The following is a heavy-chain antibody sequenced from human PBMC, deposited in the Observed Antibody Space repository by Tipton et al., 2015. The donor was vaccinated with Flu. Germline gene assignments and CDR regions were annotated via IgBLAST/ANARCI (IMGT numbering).Heavy chain of an antibody. V-gene: IGHV1-2*02. CDR1: GYSFTDFY. CDR2: INPHNGDT. D-gene: IGHD5-12*01. Sequence: QVQLVQSGAEMKKPGASVKVSCKTSGYSFTDFYIHWVRQAPGQGLEWMGWINPHNGDTNFAQKFHGRVTMTSDTSISTAYMDLTRLKYDDTAMYYCARFSANSHYVVGFGIDVWGQGTTVTVSS. J-gene: IGHJ6*02. CDR3: ARFSANSHYVVGFGIDV.